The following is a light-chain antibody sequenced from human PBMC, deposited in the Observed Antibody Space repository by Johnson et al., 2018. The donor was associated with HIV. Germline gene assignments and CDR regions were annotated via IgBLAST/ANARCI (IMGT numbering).Light chain of an antibody. V-gene: IGLV3-16*01. Sequence: VLTQPPSVSVSLGQMARITCSGEALPKKYAYWYQQKPGQFPVLVIYKDSERPSGIPDRFSGSKSGTSATLGITGLQTGDEADYYCGTWDTSLRTGFFGTGTKVTVL. CDR2: KDS. J-gene: IGLJ1*01. CDR1: ALPKKY. CDR3: GTWDTSLRTGF.